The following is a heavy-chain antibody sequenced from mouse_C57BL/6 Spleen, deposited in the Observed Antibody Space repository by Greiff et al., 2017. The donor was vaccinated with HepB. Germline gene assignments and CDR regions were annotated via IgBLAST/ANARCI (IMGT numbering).Heavy chain of an antibody. J-gene: IGHJ2*01. V-gene: IGHV5-17*01. CDR2: ISSGSSTI. CDR3: ARSWDSFDY. CDR1: GFTFSDYG. Sequence: EVKLMESGGGLVKPGGSLKLSCAASGFTFSDYGMDWVRQAPEKGLEWVAYISSGSSTIYYADTVKGRFTISRDKAKNTLFLQMTSLRSEDTAMYYCARSWDSFDYGGQGTTLTVSS. D-gene: IGHD3-3*01.